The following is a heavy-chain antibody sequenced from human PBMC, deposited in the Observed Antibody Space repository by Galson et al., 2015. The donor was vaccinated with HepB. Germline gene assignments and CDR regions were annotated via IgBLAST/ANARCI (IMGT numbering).Heavy chain of an antibody. Sequence: SVKVSCKASGYTFTYRYLHWVRQAPGQALEWMGWTTPFNGNTNYAQKFQDRVTITRDRSMSTAYMELSSLRSEDTAMYYCAGLSPSGDAFDICGQGTMVPVAS. V-gene: IGHV1-45*02. D-gene: IGHD3-16*01. CDR1: GYTFTYRY. J-gene: IGHJ3*02. CDR3: AGLSPSGDAFDI. CDR2: TTPFNGNT.